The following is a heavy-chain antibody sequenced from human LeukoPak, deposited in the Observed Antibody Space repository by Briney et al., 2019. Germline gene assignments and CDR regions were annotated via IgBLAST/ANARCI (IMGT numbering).Heavy chain of an antibody. CDR1: GYTFTGYY. J-gene: IGHJ4*02. V-gene: IGHV1-2*02. Sequence: ASVKVSCKASGYTFTGYYMHWVRQAPGQGLEWMGWINPNSGATNYAQKFQGRVTMTRDTSINTAYMELSRLRSDDTAVYYCARPLLWWPQVGYFDYWGQGTLVTVSS. CDR3: ARPLLWWPQVGYFDY. D-gene: IGHD4/OR15-4a*01. CDR2: INPNSGAT.